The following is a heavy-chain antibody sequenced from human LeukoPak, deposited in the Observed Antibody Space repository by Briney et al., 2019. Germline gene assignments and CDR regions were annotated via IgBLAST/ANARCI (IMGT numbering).Heavy chain of an antibody. CDR2: IYSGGST. CDR3: ARSSRSSWFYYFDH. D-gene: IGHD6-6*01. V-gene: IGHV3-53*01. J-gene: IGHJ4*02. Sequence: GGSLRLSCAASGFTVSTNFMSWFRQAPGKGLEWVSVIYSGGSTHYADSVKGRFTISRDDSKNTLYLQMNSVRADDTAVYYCARSSRSSWFYYFDHWGQGTLVTVSS. CDR1: GFTVSTNF.